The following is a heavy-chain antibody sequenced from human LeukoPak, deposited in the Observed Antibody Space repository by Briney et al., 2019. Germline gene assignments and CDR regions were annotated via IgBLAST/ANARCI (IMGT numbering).Heavy chain of an antibody. J-gene: IGHJ4*02. V-gene: IGHV3-30-3*01. CDR1: GFTFSNYA. CDR3: ARDGGVGAPTTAVGFDY. CDR2: ISYGGSNK. D-gene: IGHD1-26*01. Sequence: GGSLRLSCAASGFTFSNYAMHWVRQAPGKGLEWVAVISYGGSNKYYADSVKGRFTISRDNSKNTLYLHMNSLRTEDTAMYFCARDGGVGAPTTAVGFDYWGQGTLVTVSS.